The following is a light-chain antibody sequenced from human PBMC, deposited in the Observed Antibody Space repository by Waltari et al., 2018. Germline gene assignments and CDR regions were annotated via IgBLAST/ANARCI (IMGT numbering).Light chain of an antibody. CDR1: TSNTGTNT. CDR3: ATWDDSLSGRV. V-gene: IGLV1-44*01. Sequence: QSVLTQPPSTSGTPGQMVTISCSGSTSNTGTNTVSGYQLLPGTAPKAVIFANYHRPSGVPDRFSASKSGTSASLVISGLQSEDEADYFCATWDDSLSGRVFGGGTKVTVL. J-gene: IGLJ3*02. CDR2: ANY.